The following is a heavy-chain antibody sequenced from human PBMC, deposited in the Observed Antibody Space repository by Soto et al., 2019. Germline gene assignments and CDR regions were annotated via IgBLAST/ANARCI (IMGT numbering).Heavy chain of an antibody. J-gene: IGHJ4*02. V-gene: IGHV3-74*03. CDR3: VRRHSGRMGELSS. CDR1: GFRFTRYW. CDR2: IDSDDTEDIDLRRA. Sequence: EVELLESGGKLVQPGGSLRLSCAASGFRFTRYWMHWVRQSPGRGLVCVSRIDSDDTEDIDLRRATYADFVKGRFTIFRDDTKNLLFLNMHSLSVEHTGVYYFVRRHSGRMGELSSWGRGALVTVS. D-gene: IGHD3-16*02.